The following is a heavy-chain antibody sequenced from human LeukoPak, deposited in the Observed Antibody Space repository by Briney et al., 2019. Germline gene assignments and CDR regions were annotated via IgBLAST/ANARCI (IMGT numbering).Heavy chain of an antibody. J-gene: IGHJ4*02. CDR2: ISVYNDNT. D-gene: IGHD1-26*01. V-gene: IGHV1-18*01. CDR1: GDTFTSYG. Sequence: GASVKVSCKASGDTFTSYGISWVRQAPGQGLEWMGWISVYNDNTKYAQKFQGRVTMTTDTSTSTTYMEMRSLTYEDTAVYYCARGLGATTFADFDNWGQGTLVTVSS. CDR3: ARGLGATTFADFDN.